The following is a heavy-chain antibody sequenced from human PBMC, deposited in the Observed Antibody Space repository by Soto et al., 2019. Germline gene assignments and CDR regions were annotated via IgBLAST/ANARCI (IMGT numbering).Heavy chain of an antibody. CDR2: IYHTEST. Sequence: QLHLQESGPGLVKPSATLSLTCDVSSGSVSRSTYYWAWIRQSPGKGLEWIGTIYHTESTSYNPSLKSRATLSVDTSQNQFSLKLTSVTAADTAVYDCASQNVGSVSAWGQGIVATVSS. CDR3: ASQNVGSVSA. V-gene: IGHV4-39*01. D-gene: IGHD3-10*02. CDR1: SGSVSRSTYY. J-gene: IGHJ5*02.